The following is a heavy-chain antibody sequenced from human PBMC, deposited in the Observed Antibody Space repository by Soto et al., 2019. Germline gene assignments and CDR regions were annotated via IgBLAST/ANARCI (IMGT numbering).Heavy chain of an antibody. V-gene: IGHV4-31*03. CDR3: ARAHIVVVPAAMPVLNWFDP. CDR2: IYYSGST. J-gene: IGHJ5*02. D-gene: IGHD2-2*01. Sequence: QVQLQESGPGLVKPSQTLSLTCTVSGGSISSGGYYWSWIRQHPGKGLEWIGYIYYSGSTYYNPSLKSRVTISVDTSKNQFSLKLSSVTAADTAVYYCARAHIVVVPAAMPVLNWFDPWGQGTLVTVSS. CDR1: GGSISSGGYY.